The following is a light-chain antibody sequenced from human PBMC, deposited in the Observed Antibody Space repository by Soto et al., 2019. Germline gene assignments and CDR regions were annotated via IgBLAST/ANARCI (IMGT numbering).Light chain of an antibody. J-gene: IGLJ2*01. Sequence: QTVVTQEPSLTVSPGGTVTLTCASSTGTVTSGHYPNWLQQKPGQAPRALIYSTDTRHSWTPARFSGSLLGGKAALTLSGVQPEDEADYYCLLDYGGAVVFGGGTKLTVL. CDR3: LLDYGGAVV. CDR1: TGTVTSGHY. V-gene: IGLV7-43*01. CDR2: STD.